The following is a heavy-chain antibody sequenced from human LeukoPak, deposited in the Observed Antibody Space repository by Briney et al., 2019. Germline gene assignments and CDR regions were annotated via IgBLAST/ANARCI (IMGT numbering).Heavy chain of an antibody. CDR3: ARERGDKNRAFDI. CDR2: IYHGGST. D-gene: IGHD3-16*01. J-gene: IGHJ3*02. Sequence: KASETLSLTCAVSGGSISSGGYSCSWIRQPPRKGLGWRGYIYHGGSTYYKPPLKRRVTISVDTSKNKFSLKLSAVGAADTAVYYCARERGDKNRAFDIWGEGTMVTVSS. V-gene: IGHV4-30-2*01. CDR1: GGSISSGGYS.